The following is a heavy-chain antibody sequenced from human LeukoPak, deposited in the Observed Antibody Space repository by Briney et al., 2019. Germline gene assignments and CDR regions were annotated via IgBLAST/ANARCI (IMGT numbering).Heavy chain of an antibody. J-gene: IGHJ4*02. CDR2: IYPDDSDT. D-gene: IGHD4-17*01. CDR3: ARHAEDYGDYVGFDY. Sequence: RGESLKISCKASGYNFTTYWIAWVRQMPGKGLECMGIIYPDDSDTRYSPSFKGQVSISAEKSISTAYLQWSSLKAPDPAMYYCARHAEDYGDYVGFDYWGQGTLVTVSS. V-gene: IGHV5-51*01. CDR1: GYNFTTYW.